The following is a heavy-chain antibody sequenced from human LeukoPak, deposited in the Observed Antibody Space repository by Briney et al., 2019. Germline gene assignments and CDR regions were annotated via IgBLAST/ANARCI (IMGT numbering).Heavy chain of an antibody. J-gene: IGHJ4*02. CDR1: GSSISTFSY. CDR2: IDPSGTT. D-gene: IGHD3-10*01. CDR3: ARDVLYYYGSTPDKQRHYSFDF. V-gene: IGHV4-38-2*01. Sequence: SETLSLTCAVAGSSISTFSYWAWIRQSPGKGLEWIGTIDPSGTTFYSPSLRSRVTLSVDTSKIHFSLNLSSVTAADTAVHYCARDVLYYYGSTPDKQRHYSFDFWGRGTLVTVSS.